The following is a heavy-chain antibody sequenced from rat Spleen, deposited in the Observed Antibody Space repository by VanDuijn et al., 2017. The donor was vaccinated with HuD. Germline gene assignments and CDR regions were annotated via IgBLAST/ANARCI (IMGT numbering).Heavy chain of an antibody. D-gene: IGHD4-2*01. Sequence: EVQLVESGGGLVQPGRSLKLSCAASGFTFSDYNMAWVRQAPKKGLEWVATISYDGSSTYYRDSVKGRFTISRDNAKSTLYLQMDSLRSEDTATYYCTRENWKPDYWGQGVMVTVSS. CDR3: TRENWKPDY. CDR1: GFTFSDYN. CDR2: ISYDGSST. V-gene: IGHV5-7*01. J-gene: IGHJ2*01.